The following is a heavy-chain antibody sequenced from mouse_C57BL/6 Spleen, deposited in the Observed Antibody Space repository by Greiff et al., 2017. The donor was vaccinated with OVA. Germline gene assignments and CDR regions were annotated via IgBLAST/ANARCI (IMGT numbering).Heavy chain of an antibody. J-gene: IGHJ2*01. Sequence: QVQLQQSGAELVRPGASVTLSCKASGYTFTDYEMHWVKQTPVHGLEWIGAIDPETGGTAYNQKFKGKAILTADKSSSTAYMELRSLTSEDSAVYYCTRGDYYGSNAYFDYWGQGTTLTVSS. CDR2: IDPETGGT. D-gene: IGHD1-1*01. CDR3: TRGDYYGSNAYFDY. V-gene: IGHV1-15*01. CDR1: GYTFTDYE.